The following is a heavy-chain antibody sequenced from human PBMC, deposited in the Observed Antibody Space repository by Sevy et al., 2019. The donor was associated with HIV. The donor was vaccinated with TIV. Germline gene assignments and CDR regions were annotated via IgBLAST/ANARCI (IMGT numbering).Heavy chain of an antibody. CDR1: GGTFSSYG. CDR2: IIPILGIV. J-gene: IGHJ4*02. Sequence: ASVKVSCKASGGTFSSYGISWVRQAPGQGLEWMGGIIPILGIVNYAQKFQGRVTITADESTKTAYMELGSLRSEDTAVYYCARGGGNGWYYFDYWGQETVVTVSS. V-gene: IGHV1-69*10. CDR3: ARGGGNGWYYFDY. D-gene: IGHD6-19*01.